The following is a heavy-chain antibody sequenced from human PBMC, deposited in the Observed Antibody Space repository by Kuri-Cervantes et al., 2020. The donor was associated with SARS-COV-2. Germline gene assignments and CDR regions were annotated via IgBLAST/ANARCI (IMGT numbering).Heavy chain of an antibody. CDR3: ARGSWNYPFDY. D-gene: IGHD1-7*01. CDR1: GGSISSYY. J-gene: IGHJ4*02. V-gene: IGHV4-59*01. CDR2: IYYSGST. Sequence: SETLSLTCTVSGGSISSYYWSWIRQPPGKGLEWIGYIYYSGSTNYSPSLKSRVTISVDTSKNQFSLKLSSVTAADTAVYYCARGSWNYPFDYWGQGTLVTVSS.